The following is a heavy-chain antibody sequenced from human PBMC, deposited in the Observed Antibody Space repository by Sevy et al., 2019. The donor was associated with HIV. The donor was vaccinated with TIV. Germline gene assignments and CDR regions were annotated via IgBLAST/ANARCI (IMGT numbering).Heavy chain of an antibody. V-gene: IGHV1-2*02. Sequence: ASVKVSCKASGYTFTGYYMHWVRQAPGQGLEWMGWINPNSGGTNYAQRFQGRVTMTWDTSISTAYMELSRLRSDDTAMYYCASFGEFYYYGMDVWGQGTTVTVSS. J-gene: IGHJ6*02. CDR2: INPNSGGT. CDR3: ASFGEFYYYGMDV. D-gene: IGHD3-10*01. CDR1: GYTFTGYY.